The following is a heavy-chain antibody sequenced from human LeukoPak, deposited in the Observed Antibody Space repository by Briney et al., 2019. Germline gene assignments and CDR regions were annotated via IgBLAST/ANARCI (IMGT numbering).Heavy chain of an antibody. CDR1: AGSIVTINYY. V-gene: IGHV4-39*07. J-gene: IGHJ4*02. D-gene: IGHD6-13*01. CDR2: IYYSGST. CDR3: ARVPRIAAKPTSFDY. Sequence: KPSEPLSLTCTVSAGSIVTINYYWGWVREPPGKGLELIGTIYYSGSTYYNPSLKSRVTMSVDTSRNQFSLKLSSVTAADTAVYYCARVPRIAAKPTSFDYWGQGTLVAVSS.